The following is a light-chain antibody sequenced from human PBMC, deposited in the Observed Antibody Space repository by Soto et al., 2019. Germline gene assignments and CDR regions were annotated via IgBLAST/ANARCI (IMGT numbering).Light chain of an antibody. CDR2: GVN. V-gene: IGLV2-14*01. CDR3: SSYVSSSTVV. J-gene: IGLJ3*02. Sequence: QSALTQPASVSGSPGQSITISCTGTVSDIGGYYYVSWYQHHPGKAPQLLIYGVNNRPSGVSSRFSGSKSGNTASLAISGLQAEDEADYYCSSYVSSSTVVFGGGTKLTVL. CDR1: VSDIGGYYY.